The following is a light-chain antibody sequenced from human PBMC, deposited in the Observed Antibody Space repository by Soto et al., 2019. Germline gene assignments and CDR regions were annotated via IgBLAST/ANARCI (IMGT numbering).Light chain of an antibody. Sequence: QSALTQPASVSGSPGQSITISCTGTSGDVGGYYYVSWYQQLPGKAPKLMISEVSNRPSGVSNRFSGSKSGNTASLTISGLQAEDEADYYCSSYTDSSTLIIFGGGTKLTVL. J-gene: IGLJ2*01. CDR3: SSYTDSSTLII. CDR1: SGDVGGYYY. V-gene: IGLV2-14*01. CDR2: EVS.